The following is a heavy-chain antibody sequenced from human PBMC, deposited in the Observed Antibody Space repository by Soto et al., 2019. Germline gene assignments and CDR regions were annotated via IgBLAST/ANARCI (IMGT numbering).Heavy chain of an antibody. V-gene: IGHV3-74*01. Sequence: EVQLVESGGGLVQPGGSLRLSCAASGFTFSTFWMHWVRQTPGKGLVWVSRISSDGSTTHYADSVKGRFTISRDNAKDTLYLQMNGLRAEDTALYYCARDLRPTDYWGQGTLVTVSS. D-gene: IGHD6-6*01. CDR1: GFTFSTFW. CDR3: ARDLRPTDY. J-gene: IGHJ4*02. CDR2: ISSDGSTT.